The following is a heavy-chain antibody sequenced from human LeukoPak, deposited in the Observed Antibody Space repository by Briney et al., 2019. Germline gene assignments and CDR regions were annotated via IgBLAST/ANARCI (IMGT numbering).Heavy chain of an antibody. CDR2: IYYSGST. CDR3: ARRVRTSSSIDY. Sequence: PSQTLSLTCTVSGASISSGGFYWNWIRQHPGKGPEWIGYIYYSGSTYYNPSLKTRVTISVDTSKNQFSLKLSSVTAADTAVYYCARRVRTSSSIDYWGQGTLVTISS. J-gene: IGHJ4*02. CDR1: GASISSGGFY. V-gene: IGHV4-31*03.